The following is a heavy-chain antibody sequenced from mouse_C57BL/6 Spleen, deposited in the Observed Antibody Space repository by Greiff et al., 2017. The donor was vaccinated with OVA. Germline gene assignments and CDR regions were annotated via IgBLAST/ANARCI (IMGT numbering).Heavy chain of an antibody. Sequence: QVQLQQPGAELVMPGASVKLSCKASGYTFTSYWMHWVKQRPGQGLEWIGEIDPSDSYTNYNQKFKGKSTLTVDKSSSTAYMQLSSLTSEDSAVYYCARGAGSSLYYFDDWGKGTTLTVSS. J-gene: IGHJ2*01. CDR1: GYTFTSYW. CDR3: ARGAGSSLYYFDD. V-gene: IGHV1-69*01. CDR2: IDPSDSYT. D-gene: IGHD1-1*01.